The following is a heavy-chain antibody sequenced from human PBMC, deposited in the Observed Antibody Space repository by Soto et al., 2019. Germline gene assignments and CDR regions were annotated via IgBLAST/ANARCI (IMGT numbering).Heavy chain of an antibody. D-gene: IGHD2-8*01. CDR1: GYTFTTYD. J-gene: IGHJ6*02. CDR2: ISTYNGNT. V-gene: IGHV1-18*01. CDR3: ARDPYHVLMVNAPNLYGIDV. Sequence: QVQLVQSGAEVKKPGASVKVSCKASGYTFTTYDISWVRQAPGQGLEWMGRISTYNGNTNYPQSLQGRLTMTTDPATATAYMELRSLRSDDTAVYYCARDPYHVLMVNAPNLYGIDVWGQGTTVTVSS.